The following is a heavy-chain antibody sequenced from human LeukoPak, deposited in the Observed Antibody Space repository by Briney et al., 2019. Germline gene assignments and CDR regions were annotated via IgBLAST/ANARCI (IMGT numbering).Heavy chain of an antibody. CDR3: AKHGYCSGISCFFDF. CDR1: GFTFSSYA. CDR2: ISGSGTYT. J-gene: IGHJ4*02. V-gene: IGHV3-23*01. Sequence: GGSLRLSCAASGFTFSSYAMSWVRQAPGKGVEWVSGISGSGTYTFYTDSVKGRFTISRDSSKKTLYLQMNSLRAEDTALYYCAKHGYCSGISCFFDFWGQGTLVTVSS. D-gene: IGHD2-2*03.